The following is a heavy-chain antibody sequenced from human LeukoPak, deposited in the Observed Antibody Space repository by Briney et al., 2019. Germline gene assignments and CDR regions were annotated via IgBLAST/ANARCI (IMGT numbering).Heavy chain of an antibody. CDR3: ARGGDFWSGYSRGYYMDV. V-gene: IGHV3-23*01. CDR2: ISGSGDTT. CDR1: GFIFSNYA. D-gene: IGHD3-3*01. J-gene: IGHJ6*03. Sequence: GGSLRLSCATSGFIFSNYAVNWVRQAPGKGLEWVSIISGSGDTTYYADSVKGRFTISRDNSKNTLYLQMNSLRAEDTAVYYCARGGDFWSGYSRGYYMDVWGKGTTVTVSS.